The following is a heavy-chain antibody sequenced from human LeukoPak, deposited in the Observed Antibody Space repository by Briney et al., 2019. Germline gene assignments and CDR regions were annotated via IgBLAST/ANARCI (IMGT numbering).Heavy chain of an antibody. CDR1: GGSISSYY. CDR3: AREAHGCSSTSCYGNWFDP. Sequence: PSETLSLTCTVSGGSISSYYWSWIRHPPGKGLEWIGYIYYSGSTNYNPSLKSRVTISVDTSKNQFSLKLSSVTEADTAVYYCAREAHGCSSTSCYGNWFDPWGQGPLVTVSS. V-gene: IGHV4-59*01. CDR2: IYYSGST. J-gene: IGHJ5*02. D-gene: IGHD2-2*01.